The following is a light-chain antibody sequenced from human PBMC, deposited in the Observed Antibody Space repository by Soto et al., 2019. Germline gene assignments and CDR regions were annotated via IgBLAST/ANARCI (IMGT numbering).Light chain of an antibody. V-gene: IGKV3-15*01. CDR3: QQYNTWSSIT. CDR2: GAS. CDR1: ESISSK. Sequence: EIVMTQSPVTLSVSPGERVTLSCRASESISSKLAWYQQKPGQTPSLLMYGASTRATGIPARFSGSGSGTEFTLTISCLQSEDFAVYYCQQYNTWSSITFGQGTRLEIK. J-gene: IGKJ5*01.